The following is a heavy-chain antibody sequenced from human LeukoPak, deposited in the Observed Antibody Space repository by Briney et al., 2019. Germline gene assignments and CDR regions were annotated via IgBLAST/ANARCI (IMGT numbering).Heavy chain of an antibody. V-gene: IGHV1-18*01. CDR3: ARDLHSSGWYWFDT. J-gene: IGHJ5*02. CDR1: GYTLTTYG. Sequence: GASVKVSCKASGYTLTTYGLSWVRQAPGQGLEWVGWISAYSGNTNYAQKFQGRVTMTTDTSTSTAYMELWSLTSDDTALYYCARDLHSSGWYWFDTWGQGTLVTVSS. D-gene: IGHD6-19*01. CDR2: ISAYSGNT.